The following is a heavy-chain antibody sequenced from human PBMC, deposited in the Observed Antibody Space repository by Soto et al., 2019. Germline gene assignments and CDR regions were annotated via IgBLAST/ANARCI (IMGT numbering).Heavy chain of an antibody. CDR1: GYSFTSYW. CDR3: ARGYPENGYCSSTSCQNWFDP. Sequence: PGESLKISCKGSGYSFTSYWIGWVRQMPGKGLEWMGIIYPGDSDTRYSPSFQGQVTISADKSISTAYLQWSSLKASDTAMYYCARGYPENGYCSSTSCQNWFDPWGQGTLVTVS. D-gene: IGHD2-2*01. V-gene: IGHV5-51*01. J-gene: IGHJ5*02. CDR2: IYPGDSDT.